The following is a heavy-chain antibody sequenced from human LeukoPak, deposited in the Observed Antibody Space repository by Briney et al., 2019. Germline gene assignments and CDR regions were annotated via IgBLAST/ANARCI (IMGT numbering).Heavy chain of an antibody. J-gene: IGHJ4*02. V-gene: IGHV3-30*03. D-gene: IGHD3-3*01. CDR3: AREATWGEWYFDH. Sequence: GGSLRLPCVASGITFSRHGMDWVRQAPGKGLEWVAVIADDGGVKQYADSVKGRFTVSRDNSKSTLYLQMNGLGVEDTAIYYCAREATWGEWYFDHWGQGTPVTVSS. CDR1: GITFSRHG. CDR2: IADDGGVK.